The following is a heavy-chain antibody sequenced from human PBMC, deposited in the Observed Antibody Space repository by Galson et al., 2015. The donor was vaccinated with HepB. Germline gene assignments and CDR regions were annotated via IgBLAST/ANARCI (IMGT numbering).Heavy chain of an antibody. D-gene: IGHD3-10*01. V-gene: IGHV3-7*05. Sequence: SLRLSCAGSGFIFSSHWMTWVRQVPGKGLEWVANIKPDGSEKNYVDSVKGRFTISRDNARNSVFLQMNSLRAEDTAVYYCAREYGHNDFWGQGTLVTVSS. CDR2: IKPDGSEK. CDR1: GFIFSSHW. J-gene: IGHJ4*02. CDR3: AREYGHNDF.